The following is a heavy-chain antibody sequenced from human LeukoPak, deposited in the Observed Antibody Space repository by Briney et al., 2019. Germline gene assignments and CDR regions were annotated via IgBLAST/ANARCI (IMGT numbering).Heavy chain of an antibody. CDR2: IYYSGST. J-gene: IGHJ4*02. CDR3: AATWAGYSHLY. V-gene: IGHV4-39*01. Sequence: PSETLSLTCTVSGGSISSSSYYWGWIRQPPGKGLEWIGSIYYSGSTYYNPSLKSRVTISVDTSKNQFSLKLSSVTAADTVVYYCAATWAGYSHLYWGQGTLVTVSS. CDR1: GGSISSSSYY. D-gene: IGHD6-13*01.